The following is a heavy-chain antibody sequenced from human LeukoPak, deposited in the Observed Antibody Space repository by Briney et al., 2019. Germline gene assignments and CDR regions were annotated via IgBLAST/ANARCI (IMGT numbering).Heavy chain of an antibody. Sequence: PGGSLRLSCAASGFTFSSYSMNWVRQAPGTGLEWVSYISSGSSTIYYADSVKGRFTISRDNAKNSLCLQMNSLRDEDTAVYYCARENIVVVTAIRDAFDIWGQGTMVTVSS. CDR2: ISSGSSTI. CDR1: GFTFSSYS. D-gene: IGHD2-21*02. CDR3: ARENIVVVTAIRDAFDI. V-gene: IGHV3-48*02. J-gene: IGHJ3*02.